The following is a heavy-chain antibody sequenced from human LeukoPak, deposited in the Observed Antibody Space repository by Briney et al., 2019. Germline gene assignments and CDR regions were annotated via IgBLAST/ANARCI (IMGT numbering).Heavy chain of an antibody. CDR1: GFTFSSYA. Sequence: PGGSLSLSCAASGFTFSSYAMSWVRQAPGKGLEWVSAISGSGGSTYYADSVKGRFTISRDNSKNTLYLKMNSLRAEDTAVYHCAKVSGWSYYYYMDVWGKGNTVTVSS. CDR2: ISGSGGST. CDR3: AKVSGWSYYYYMDV. J-gene: IGHJ6*03. D-gene: IGHD6-19*01. V-gene: IGHV3-23*01.